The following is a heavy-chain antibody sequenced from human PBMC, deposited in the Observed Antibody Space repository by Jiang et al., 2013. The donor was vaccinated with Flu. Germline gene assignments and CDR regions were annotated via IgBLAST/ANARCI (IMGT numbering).Heavy chain of an antibody. V-gene: IGHV3-7*01. CDR2: IKQDGSEK. D-gene: IGHD4-17*01. CDR3: ARDPDYDYFDY. J-gene: IGHJ4*02. Sequence: PGKGLEWVANIKQDGSEKYYVDSVKGRFTISRDNAKNSLYLQMNSLRAEDTAVYYCARDPDYDYFDYWGQGTLVTVSS.